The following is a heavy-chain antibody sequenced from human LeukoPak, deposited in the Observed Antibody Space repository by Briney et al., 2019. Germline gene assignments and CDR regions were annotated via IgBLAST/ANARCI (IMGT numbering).Heavy chain of an antibody. CDR2: IYYSGST. Sequence: SETLSLTCTVSGGSISSSSYYWGWIRQPPGKGREWIGSIYYSGSTYYNPSLKSRVTISVDTSKNQFSLKLSSVTAADTAVYYCARTDVTGYYDFWSGRAFDYWGQGTLVTVSS. D-gene: IGHD3-3*01. CDR3: ARTDVTGYYDFWSGRAFDY. J-gene: IGHJ4*02. CDR1: GGSISSSSYY. V-gene: IGHV4-39*07.